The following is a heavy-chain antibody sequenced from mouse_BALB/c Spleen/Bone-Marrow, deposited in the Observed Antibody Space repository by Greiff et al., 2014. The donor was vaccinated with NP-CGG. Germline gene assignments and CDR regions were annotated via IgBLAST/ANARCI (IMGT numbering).Heavy chain of an antibody. CDR3: ARGEITAFAY. CDR1: GYSFTIYW. CDR2: IHPSDIET. J-gene: IGHJ3*01. V-gene: IGHV1-61*01. D-gene: IGHD2-4*01. Sequence: VQLVESGAELVRPGASVKLSCKASGYSFTIYWMNWVKQRPGQGLEWIGMIHPSDIETRLNQKFKDKATLTVDKSSNTAYMQLSSPTSEDSAVYYCARGEITAFAYWGQGTLVTVSA.